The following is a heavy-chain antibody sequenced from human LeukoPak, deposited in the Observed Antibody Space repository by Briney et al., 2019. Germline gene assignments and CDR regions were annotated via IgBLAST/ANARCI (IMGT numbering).Heavy chain of an antibody. D-gene: IGHD3-10*01. CDR3: ARGGYGSGSLSSGYMDV. CDR2: INHSGST. J-gene: IGHJ6*03. Sequence: PSQTLSLTCAVYGGSFSCYYWSWIRQPPGKGLEWIGEINHSGSTNYNPSLKSRVTISVDTSKNQFSLKLSSVTAADTAVYYCARGGYGSGSLSSGYMDVWGKGTTVTVSS. CDR1: GGSFSCYY. V-gene: IGHV4-34*01.